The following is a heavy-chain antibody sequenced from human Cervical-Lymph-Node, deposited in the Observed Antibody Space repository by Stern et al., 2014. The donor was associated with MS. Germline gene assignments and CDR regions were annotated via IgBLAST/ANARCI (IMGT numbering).Heavy chain of an antibody. D-gene: IGHD2-15*01. J-gene: IGHJ5*02. CDR1: GYSFINYA. CDR3: ARIYCGSSSCQSNWFDP. V-gene: IGHV7-4-1*02. Sequence: QMQLVQSGSELKKPGASVQVSCKASGYSFINYAITWVRQAPGQGLEWMGWVNTNTGNPAYAQGFRGRHVFSLDTSVSTAYLQISNLKTEDTAVYYCARIYCGSSSCQSNWFDPWGQGTPVTVSS. CDR2: VNTNTGNP.